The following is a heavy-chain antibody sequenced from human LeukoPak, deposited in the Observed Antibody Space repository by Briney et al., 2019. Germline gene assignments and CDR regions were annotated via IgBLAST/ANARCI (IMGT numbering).Heavy chain of an antibody. CDR1: GGSFSGYY. Sequence: SETLSLTCAVYGGSFSGYYWSWIRQPPGKGLEWIGEINHSGSTNYNPSLKSRVTISVDTSKNQFSLKLSSVTAAETAVYYCARRGPLWFGESPKLDYWGQGTLVTVSS. CDR2: INHSGST. D-gene: IGHD3-10*01. J-gene: IGHJ4*02. V-gene: IGHV4-34*01. CDR3: ARRGPLWFGESPKLDY.